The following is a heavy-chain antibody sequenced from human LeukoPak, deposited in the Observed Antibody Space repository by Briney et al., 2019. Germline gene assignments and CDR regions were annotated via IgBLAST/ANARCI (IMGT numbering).Heavy chain of an antibody. Sequence: GGSLRLSCVASGFTSSRYWMTWFRQAPGKGLEWVANIKQDGSQKNYVDSVKGRFTISRDNAKKSLYLQMNSLRGEDTAVYFCARGGTYDIWGQGTRVTVSS. CDR2: IKQDGSQK. CDR1: GFTSSRYW. V-gene: IGHV3-7*01. J-gene: IGHJ3*02. CDR3: ARGGTYDI.